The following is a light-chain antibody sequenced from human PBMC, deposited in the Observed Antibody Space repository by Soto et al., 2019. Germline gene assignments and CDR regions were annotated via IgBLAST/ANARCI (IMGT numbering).Light chain of an antibody. CDR1: QSVSSS. CDR2: DAS. CDR3: QQRSDWPPIT. V-gene: IGKV3-11*01. J-gene: IGKJ5*01. Sequence: EIVLTQSPATLSLSPGERATLSCRASQSVSSSLAWYQQNSGQAPRLLIYDASNRSTGIPPRFSGSGSGTDFPLTIISLEPEDFAVYYCQQRSDWPPITFGQGTRLEIK.